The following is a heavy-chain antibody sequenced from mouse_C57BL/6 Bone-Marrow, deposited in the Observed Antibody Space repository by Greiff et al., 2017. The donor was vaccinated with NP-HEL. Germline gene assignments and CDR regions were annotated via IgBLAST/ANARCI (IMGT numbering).Heavy chain of an antibody. CDR2: ISSGSSTI. J-gene: IGHJ1*03. D-gene: IGHD2-1*01. CDR1: GFTFSDYG. CDR3: ARGDGTDWYFDV. Sequence: EVQVVESGGGLVKPGGSLKLSCAASGFTFSDYGMHWVRQAPEKGLEWVAYISSGSSTIYYAETVKGRFTISRDNAKTTLFLQMTSLRSEDTAMYYCARGDGTDWYFDVWGTGTTVTVSS. V-gene: IGHV5-17*01.